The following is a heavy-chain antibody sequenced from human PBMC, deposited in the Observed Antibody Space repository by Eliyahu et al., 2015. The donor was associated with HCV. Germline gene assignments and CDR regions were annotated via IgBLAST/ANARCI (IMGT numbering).Heavy chain of an antibody. Sequence: QVHLVQSGAEVKKPGASVKVSCQASGYTFTDYHMHWVRQVPGQGLEWMGWINPNSGRTNYAQKFQGRVTMTRDTSITTAYMELRLTADDTAIYYCASTVVTPNLDCWGQGTLVTVSS. D-gene: IGHD4-23*01. V-gene: IGHV1-2*02. J-gene: IGHJ4*02. CDR2: INPNSGRT. CDR3: ASTVVTPNLDC. CDR1: GYTFTDYH.